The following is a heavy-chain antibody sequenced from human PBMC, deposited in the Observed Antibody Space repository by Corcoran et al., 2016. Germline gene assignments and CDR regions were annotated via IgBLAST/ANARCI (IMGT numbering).Heavy chain of an antibody. CDR1: GFTFGDYA. Sequence: VQLVESGGGLVQPGRSLRLSCTASGFTFGDYAMSWFRQAPGKGLEWVGFIRSKAYGGTTEYAASVKGRFTISRDDSKSIAYLQMNSLKTDDTAWYYSTSHPEGYYYYYYGMDVWGQGTTVTVSS. J-gene: IGHJ6*02. CDR2: IRSKAYGGTT. V-gene: IGHV3-49*03. CDR3: TSHPEGYYYYYYGMDV.